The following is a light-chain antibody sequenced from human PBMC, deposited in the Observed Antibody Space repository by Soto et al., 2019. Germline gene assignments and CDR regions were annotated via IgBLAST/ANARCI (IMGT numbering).Light chain of an antibody. J-gene: IGKJ1*01. CDR2: DAS. CDR1: QSVSSY. Sequence: IVWTHSPGTLSLSPLERSTLSCMASQSVSSYLAWYQQKPGQAPRLLIYDASNRATGIPARFSGSGSGTDFTLTISSLEPEDFAVYYCQQRSNWPWTFGQGTKVDIK. V-gene: IGKV3-11*01. CDR3: QQRSNWPWT.